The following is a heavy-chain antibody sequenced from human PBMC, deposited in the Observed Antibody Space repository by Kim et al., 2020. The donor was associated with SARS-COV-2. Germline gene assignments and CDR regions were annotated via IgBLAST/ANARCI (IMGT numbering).Heavy chain of an antibody. Sequence: GGSLRLSCAASGFTFSDHYMDWVRQAPGKGQEWVGRTRNKANSYTTEYAASVKGRFTISRDDSKNSLYLQMNSLKTEDTAVYYCARTKWELLPSGHYYYYYGMDVWGQGTTVTVSS. V-gene: IGHV3-72*01. CDR3: ARTKWELLPSGHYYYYYGMDV. D-gene: IGHD1-26*01. J-gene: IGHJ6*02. CDR2: TRNKANSYTT. CDR1: GFTFSDHY.